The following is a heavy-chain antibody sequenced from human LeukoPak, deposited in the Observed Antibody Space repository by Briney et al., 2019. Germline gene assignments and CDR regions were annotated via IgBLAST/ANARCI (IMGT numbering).Heavy chain of an antibody. Sequence: GGSLRLSCAASGFTFSSYAMCWVRQAQGKGLEWVSAISGSGGSTYYADSVKGRFTISRDNSKNTLYLQMNSLRAEDTAVYYCARSSPDRYYFDYWGQGTLVTVSS. V-gene: IGHV3-23*01. CDR3: ARSSPDRYYFDY. CDR2: ISGSGGST. D-gene: IGHD1-14*01. CDR1: GFTFSSYA. J-gene: IGHJ4*02.